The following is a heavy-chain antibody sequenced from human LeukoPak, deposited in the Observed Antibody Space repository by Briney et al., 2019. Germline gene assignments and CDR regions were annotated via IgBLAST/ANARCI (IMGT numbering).Heavy chain of an antibody. CDR3: ASIVAFGRDDAFDI. Sequence: GGSLRLSCAASGFTFSSYAMSWVRQAPGKGLEWVSGISGSDGSTNYADSVKGRFTISRENSKNTLYLQMNSLRAEDTAVYYCASIVAFGRDDAFDIWGQGTMVTVSS. D-gene: IGHD1-26*01. V-gene: IGHV3-23*01. CDR2: ISGSDGST. CDR1: GFTFSSYA. J-gene: IGHJ3*02.